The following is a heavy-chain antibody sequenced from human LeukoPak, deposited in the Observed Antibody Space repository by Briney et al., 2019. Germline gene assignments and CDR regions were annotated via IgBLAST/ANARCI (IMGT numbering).Heavy chain of an antibody. CDR1: GGTFSSYA. Sequence: GASVKVSCKASGGTFSSYAISWVRQAPGQGLEWMGGIIPIFGTANYAQKFQGRVTITTDESTSTAYMELSSLRSEDTAVYYCANLGQYYYDSSGYHFQHWGQGTLVTVSS. D-gene: IGHD3-22*01. CDR2: IIPIFGTA. V-gene: IGHV1-69*05. J-gene: IGHJ1*01. CDR3: ANLGQYYYDSSGYHFQH.